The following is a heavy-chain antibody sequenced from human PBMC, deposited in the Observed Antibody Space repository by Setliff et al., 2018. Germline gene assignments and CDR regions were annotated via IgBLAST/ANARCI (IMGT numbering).Heavy chain of an antibody. V-gene: IGHV4-4*07. CDR1: GGSISSYY. CDR2: IYTSGST. D-gene: IGHD2-21*02. CDR3: ARSFSRRDKFLLDY. Sequence: SETLSLTSTVSGGSISSYYWSWIRQPAGKGLEWIGRIYTSGSTNYNPALKSRVTMSVDTSKNQFSLKLSSVTAADTAVYYCARSFSRRDKFLLDYWGQGALVTVSS. J-gene: IGHJ4*02.